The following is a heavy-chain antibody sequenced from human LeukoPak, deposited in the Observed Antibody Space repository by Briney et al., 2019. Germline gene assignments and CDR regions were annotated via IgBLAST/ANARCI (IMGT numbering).Heavy chain of an antibody. V-gene: IGHV1-46*01. CDR3: ARGSSAAPGQASWFDP. CDR1: GDTFTTYY. D-gene: IGHD2-2*01. CDR2: INPSGDST. J-gene: IGHJ5*02. Sequence: ASVKVSCKASGDTFTTYYMHLVRQAPGQGLEWMGIINPSGDSTNYAQKFQGRVTMTRDTSTSTVYMDLSSLRSEDTAVYYCARGSSAAPGQASWFDPRGQGTLVTVSS.